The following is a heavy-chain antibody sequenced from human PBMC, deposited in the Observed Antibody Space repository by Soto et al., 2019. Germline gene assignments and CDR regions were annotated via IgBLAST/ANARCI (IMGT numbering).Heavy chain of an antibody. CDR2: IYYSGST. Sequence: QVQLQESGPGLVKPSQTLSLTCTVSGGSISSGGYYWSWIRQHPGKGLEWIGYIYYSGSTYYNPSLNSRLTFALDTSKNQFSLKLSSVTAAATAVYYCARVTVASSMDVWGKGTTVTVSS. V-gene: IGHV4-31*03. CDR1: GGSISSGGYY. CDR3: ARVTVASSMDV. D-gene: IGHD4-4*01. J-gene: IGHJ6*03.